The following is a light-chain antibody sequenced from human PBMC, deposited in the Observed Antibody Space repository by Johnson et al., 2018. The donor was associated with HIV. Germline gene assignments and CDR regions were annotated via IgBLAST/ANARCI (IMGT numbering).Light chain of an antibody. V-gene: IGLV1-51*01. CDR1: SYNIGNNY. J-gene: IGLJ1*01. CDR3: GTWDSSLSAAGNV. CDR2: DNN. Sequence: QSVLTQPPSVSAAPGQKVTISCSGSSYNIGNNYVSWYQQLPGTAPKLLIYDNNKRPSGIPDRFSGSKSGTSATLGITGLQTGDEADYYCGTWDSSLSAAGNVFGTGTKVTVL.